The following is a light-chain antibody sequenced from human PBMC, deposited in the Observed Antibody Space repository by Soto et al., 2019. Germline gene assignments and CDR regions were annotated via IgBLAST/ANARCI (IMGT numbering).Light chain of an antibody. Sequence: DIEMTHSPCARSASVGDTGNSTCSASQGISSWLAWYQQKPEKATKPLIYAASSLQSGVQSRFSGSGSGTDFTLKISSLQPEDFATYHCKQYNSYPCTFGQGPRLEIK. CDR1: QGISSW. V-gene: IGKV1D-16*01. CDR3: KQYNSYPCT. CDR2: AAS. J-gene: IGKJ5*01.